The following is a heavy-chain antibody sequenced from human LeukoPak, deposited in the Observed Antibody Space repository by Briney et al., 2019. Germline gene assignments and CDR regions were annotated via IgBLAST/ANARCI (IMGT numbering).Heavy chain of an antibody. CDR1: GDSLSSNRAA. J-gene: IGHJ4*02. CDR3: AGGPGSLLH. CDR2: TYYRSKWYN. Sequence: SQTLSLTCAISGDSLSSNRAAGNWLRQSPSRCLEWLGRTYYRSKWYNRYAVSVKSRITINPDTSKNQFSLHLNSVTPEDTAVYYCAGGPGSLLHWGQGILVTVSS. V-gene: IGHV6-1*01.